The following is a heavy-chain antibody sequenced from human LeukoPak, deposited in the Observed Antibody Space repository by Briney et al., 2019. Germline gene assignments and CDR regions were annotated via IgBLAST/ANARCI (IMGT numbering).Heavy chain of an antibody. J-gene: IGHJ4*02. CDR2: IWYGGSNK. CDR1: GLTFSSYA. D-gene: IGHD3-22*01. CDR3: ARESYYYDSSGFDY. V-gene: IGHV3-33*08. Sequence: QPGGSLRLSCAASGLTFSSYAMSWVRQAPGKGLEWVAVIWYGGSNKYYADSVKGRFTISRDNSKNTLYLQMNSLRAEDTAVYYCARESYYYDSSGFDYWGQGTLVTVSS.